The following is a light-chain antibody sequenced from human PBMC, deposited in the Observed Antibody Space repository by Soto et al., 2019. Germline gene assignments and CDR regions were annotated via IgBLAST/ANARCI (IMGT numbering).Light chain of an antibody. CDR3: QQSYSNPWT. V-gene: IGKV1-39*01. J-gene: IGKJ1*01. Sequence: DMQMTQSPSSGSASIGDRVGVAFRASQTISSYLNWYQRKPGKAPELLIHAASSLQSGVPSRFSGGGSGTDFTLTISSLQPQDFATYYCQQSYSNPWTFGQGTKVDI. CDR1: QTISSY. CDR2: AAS.